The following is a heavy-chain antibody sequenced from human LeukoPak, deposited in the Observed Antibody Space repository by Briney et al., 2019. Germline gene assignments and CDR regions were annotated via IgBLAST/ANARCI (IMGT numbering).Heavy chain of an antibody. CDR2: IGWNSGSI. CDR1: GFTFDDYA. CDR3: AKERYDSSGSFDY. D-gene: IGHD3-22*01. Sequence: GRSLRLSCAASGFTFDDYAMHWVRQAPGKGLEWVSGIGWNSGSIGYADSVKGRFTISRDNAKNSLYLQMNSLRAEDTALYYCAKERYDSSGSFDYWGQGTLVTVSS. V-gene: IGHV3-9*01. J-gene: IGHJ4*02.